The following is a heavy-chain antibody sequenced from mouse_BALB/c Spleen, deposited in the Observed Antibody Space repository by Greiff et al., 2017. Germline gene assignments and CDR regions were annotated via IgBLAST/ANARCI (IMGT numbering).Heavy chain of an antibody. D-gene: IGHD1-1*02. Sequence: VKLMESGPGLVAPSQSLSITCTVSGFSLTGYGVNWVRQPPGKGLEWLGMIWGDGSTDYNSALKSRLSISKDNSKSQVFLKMNSLQTDDTARYYCARDRGSYGPWCAYWGQGTLVTVSA. CDR2: IWGDGST. J-gene: IGHJ3*01. V-gene: IGHV2-6-7*01. CDR3: ARDRGSYGPWCAY. CDR1: GFSLTGYG.